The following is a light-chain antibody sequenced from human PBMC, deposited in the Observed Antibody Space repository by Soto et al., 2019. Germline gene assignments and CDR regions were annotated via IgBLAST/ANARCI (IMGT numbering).Light chain of an antibody. CDR3: QQYYDLSPIT. V-gene: IGKV1-33*01. J-gene: IGKJ5*01. CDR1: HDISNF. Sequence: DIQMTQSPSSLAASVGDRVTITCQASHDISNFLSWFQQRPGAAPKLLIYDASRLLPVVPSRFSGSGSGTYFSLIINSLQPEDIATYCCQQYYDLSPITFGQGTRLELK. CDR2: DAS.